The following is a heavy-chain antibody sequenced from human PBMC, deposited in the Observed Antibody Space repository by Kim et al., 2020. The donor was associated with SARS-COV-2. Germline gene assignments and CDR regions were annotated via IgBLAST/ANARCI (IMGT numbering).Heavy chain of an antibody. V-gene: IGHV3-11*01. CDR1: GFTFSDYY. Sequence: GGSLRLSCAASGFTFSDYYMSWIRQAPGKGLEWVSYISSSGSTIYYADSVKGRFTISRDNAKNSLYLQMNSLRAEDTAVYYCARVRHLGSPVPLYSPKWFDRKKTYYYYYGMDVWGQGTTVTVSS. CDR3: ARVRHLGSPVPLYSPKWFDRKKTYYYYYGMDV. CDR2: ISSSGSTI. J-gene: IGHJ6*02. D-gene: IGHD3-22*01.